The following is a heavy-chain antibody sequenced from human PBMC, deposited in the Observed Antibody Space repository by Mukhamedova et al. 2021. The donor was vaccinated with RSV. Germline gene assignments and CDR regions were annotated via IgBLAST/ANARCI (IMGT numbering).Heavy chain of an antibody. CDR3: ARDFVAMAGKLAAFDI. Sequence: EWIGRTYTSEYTKYNPSLQSRVTISVDTSKNQFSLKLSSLTAADTAIYYCARDFVAMAGKLAAFDIWGQGTMVTVPS. CDR2: TYTSEYT. D-gene: IGHD6-19*01. J-gene: IGHJ3*02. V-gene: IGHV4-61*02.